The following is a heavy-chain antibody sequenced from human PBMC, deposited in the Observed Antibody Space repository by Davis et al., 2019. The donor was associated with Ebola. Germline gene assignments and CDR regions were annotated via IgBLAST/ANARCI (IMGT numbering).Heavy chain of an antibody. Sequence: GESLKISCRDSGNSFTSHWIGWVRQMPGKGLEWMGIIYTGDSDTRYSPSFRGQVTISADRSIKTAFLQWSSLKASDTAMYYCASLRRTITGMDDAFDLWGQGTMVTVSS. CDR1: GNSFTSHW. V-gene: IGHV5-51*01. D-gene: IGHD1-20*01. J-gene: IGHJ3*01. CDR3: ASLRRTITGMDDAFDL. CDR2: IYTGDSDT.